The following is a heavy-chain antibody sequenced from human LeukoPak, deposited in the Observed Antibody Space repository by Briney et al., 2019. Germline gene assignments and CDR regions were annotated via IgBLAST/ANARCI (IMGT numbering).Heavy chain of an antibody. CDR1: GSTFSSYW. Sequence: GGSLRLSCVASGSTFSSYWMSWVRQAPGKGLEWVANIKQDGSEKYYVDSVKGRFTISRDNAKNSLYLQMNSLRAEDTAVYYCATLRTTVTTYNWFDPWGQGTLVTVSS. J-gene: IGHJ5*02. CDR2: IKQDGSEK. D-gene: IGHD4-17*01. V-gene: IGHV3-7*05. CDR3: ATLRTTVTTYNWFDP.